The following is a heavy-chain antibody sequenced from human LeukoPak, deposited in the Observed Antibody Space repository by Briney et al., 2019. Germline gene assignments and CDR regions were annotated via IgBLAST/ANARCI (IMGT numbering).Heavy chain of an antibody. Sequence: SETLSLTCTVSGGSISSYYWSWIRQPPGKGLEWIGEIYHSGSTNYNPSLKSRVTISVDKSKNQFSLKLNSVTAADTAVYYCAREGKITMVRGVIRYYYMDVWGKGTTVTISS. J-gene: IGHJ6*03. CDR1: GGSISSYY. CDR2: IYHSGST. V-gene: IGHV4-59*12. D-gene: IGHD3-10*01. CDR3: AREGKITMVRGVIRYYYMDV.